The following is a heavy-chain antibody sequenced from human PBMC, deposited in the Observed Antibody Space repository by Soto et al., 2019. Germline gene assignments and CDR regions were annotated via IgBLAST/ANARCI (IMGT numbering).Heavy chain of an antibody. J-gene: IGHJ4*02. D-gene: IGHD2-21*02. CDR2: INPSGGST. V-gene: IGHV1-46*01. CDR3: ARDHGYCGGDCFTYYFDY. CDR1: GYTFTSYY. Sequence: ASVKVSCKASGYTFTSYYMHWVRQAPGQGLEWMGIINPSGGSTSYAQKFQGRVTITRDTSTSTVYMELSSLRSEDTAVYYCARDHGYCGGDCFTYYFDYWGQGTLVTVSS.